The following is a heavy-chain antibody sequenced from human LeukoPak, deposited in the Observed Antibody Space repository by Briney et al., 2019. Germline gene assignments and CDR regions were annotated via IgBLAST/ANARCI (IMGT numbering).Heavy chain of an antibody. D-gene: IGHD4-23*01. J-gene: IGHJ2*01. CDR3: AREEFGGNSEIWYFGL. Sequence: PSETLSLTCTVSGGSVSSGSYYWSWIRQPPGKGLEWIGYIYYSGSTNYNPSLKSRVTISVDTSKNQFSLKLSSVTAADTAVYYCAREEFGGNSEIWYFGLWGRGTLVTVSS. V-gene: IGHV4-61*01. CDR2: IYYSGST. CDR1: GGSVSSGSYY.